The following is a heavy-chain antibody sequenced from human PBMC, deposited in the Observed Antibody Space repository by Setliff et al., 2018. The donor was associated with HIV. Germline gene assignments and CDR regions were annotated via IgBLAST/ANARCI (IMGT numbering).Heavy chain of an antibody. CDR1: GGSIRSRDYS. CDR2: LPHSGAT. D-gene: IGHD3-3*01. CDR3: ARRAYYDFWSGFYLSIANRFDS. Sequence: SETLSLTCTVSGGSIRSRDYSWGWIRQPPGKGLEWIVSLPHSGATFYNPSLRSRVTTSEDTSKNQFSLRWSSVTAADTAVYYCARRAYYDFWSGFYLSIANRFDSWGQGILVTVSS. V-gene: IGHV4-39*01. J-gene: IGHJ5*01.